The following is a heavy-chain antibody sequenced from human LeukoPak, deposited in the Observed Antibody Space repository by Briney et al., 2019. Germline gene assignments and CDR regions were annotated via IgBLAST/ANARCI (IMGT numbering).Heavy chain of an antibody. CDR1: GGSFSGYY. CDR2: INHSGST. V-gene: IGHV4-34*01. J-gene: IGHJ4*02. CDR3: AREGEMATSG. D-gene: IGHD5-24*01. Sequence: PSETLSLTCAVYGGSFSGYYWSWIRQPPGKGLEWIGEINHSGSTNYNPSLKSRVTISVDTSKNQFSLKLSSVTAADTAVYYCAREGEMATSGWGQGTLVTVSS.